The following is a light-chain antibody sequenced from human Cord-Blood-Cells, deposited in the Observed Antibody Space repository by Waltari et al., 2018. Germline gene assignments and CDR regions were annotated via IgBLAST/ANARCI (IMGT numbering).Light chain of an antibody. J-gene: IGLJ2*01. CDR3: QVWDSSSDHVV. CDR2: SDS. V-gene: IGLV3-21*04. Sequence: SYVLTQPPSVSVAPGKTARITCGGNNIGSKSVHWYQQKPGQAPVLVIYSDSDRPAGNPERFSGTNSGNTATLTISRVEAGDEADYYCQVWDSSSDHVVFGGGTKLTVL. CDR1: NIGSKS.